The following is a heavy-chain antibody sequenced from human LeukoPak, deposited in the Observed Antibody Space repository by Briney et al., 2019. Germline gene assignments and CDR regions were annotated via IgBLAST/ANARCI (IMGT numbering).Heavy chain of an antibody. D-gene: IGHD2-21*01. Sequence: GASVKVSCKASGGTFSSYAISWVRQAPGQGLEWMGGIIPIFGTANYAQKFQGRVSITTDESTSKAYMELSSLRSEDTAVYYCARGPTLIWRYYFDYWGQGTLFTVSS. CDR1: GGTFSSYA. CDR2: IIPIFGTA. J-gene: IGHJ4*02. CDR3: ARGPTLIWRYYFDY. V-gene: IGHV1-69*05.